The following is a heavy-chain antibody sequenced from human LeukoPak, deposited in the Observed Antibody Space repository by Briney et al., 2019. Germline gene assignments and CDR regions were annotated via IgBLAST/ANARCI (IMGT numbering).Heavy chain of an antibody. Sequence: GGSLRLSCATSGFTLSSYSMNWVRQAPGKGLEWVSYISSGSTTIYYADSVKGRFTISRDNAKDSLYLQMNSLRAEDTAVYYCARDVEQWLVRVYYFDYWGQGTLVTVSS. CDR3: ARDVEQWLVRVYYFDY. CDR2: ISSGSTTI. V-gene: IGHV3-48*01. D-gene: IGHD6-19*01. CDR1: GFTLSSYS. J-gene: IGHJ4*02.